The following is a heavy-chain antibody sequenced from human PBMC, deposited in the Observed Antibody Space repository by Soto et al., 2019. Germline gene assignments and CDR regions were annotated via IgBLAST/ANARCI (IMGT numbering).Heavy chain of an antibody. Sequence: EVQLVESGGGLVQPGGSLRLSCAASGFTFSSYWMHWVRQAPGKGLVWVSRINSDGSSTSYADSVKGRFTISRDNAKNTLYLQMNSRRAEDAAVYCCARENYYDHLPDYWGQGTLVTVSS. J-gene: IGHJ4*02. CDR3: ARENYYDHLPDY. CDR2: INSDGSST. D-gene: IGHD3-22*01. CDR1: GFTFSSYW. V-gene: IGHV3-74*01.